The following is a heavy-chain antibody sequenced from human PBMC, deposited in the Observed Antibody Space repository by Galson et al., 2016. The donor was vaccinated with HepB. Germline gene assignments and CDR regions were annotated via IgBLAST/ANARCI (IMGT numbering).Heavy chain of an antibody. CDR2: IYYTGTT. V-gene: IGHV4-59*08. CDR1: GGSISGHY. Sequence: SETLSLTCTVSGGSISGHYWSWIRQPPGRGLEWIGYIYYTGTTNYDPSLASRLSMSVDTSRNQFSLMLSSVTAADTAVYYCAKLSRLLEWTPGIYYHSMDACGQGTTVTVSS. CDR3: AKLSRLLEWTPGIYYHSMDA. J-gene: IGHJ6*02. D-gene: IGHD3-3*01.